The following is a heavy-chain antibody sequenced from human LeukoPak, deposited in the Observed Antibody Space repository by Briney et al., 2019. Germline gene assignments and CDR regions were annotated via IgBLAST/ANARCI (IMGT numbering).Heavy chain of an antibody. CDR1: GGSISSYY. D-gene: IGHD4-17*01. CDR2: IYYSGST. CDR3: ARIPGNDYGDYFDY. V-gene: IGHV4-59*08. Sequence: SETLSLTCTVSGGSISSYYWSWIRQPPGKGLEWIGYIYYSGSTNYNPSLKSRVTISVDTSKNQFSLKLSSVTAADTAVYYCARIPGNDYGDYFDYWGQGTLVTVSS. J-gene: IGHJ4*02.